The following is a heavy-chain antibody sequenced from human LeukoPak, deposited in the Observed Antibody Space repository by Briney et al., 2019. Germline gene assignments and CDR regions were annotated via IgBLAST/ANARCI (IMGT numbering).Heavy chain of an antibody. V-gene: IGHV4-39*07. CDR1: GGSIGSTSYY. CDR3: ARRPKEGATGGPFDY. CDR2: IYYSGST. Sequence: SETLSLTCSVSGGSIGSTSYYWGWIRQPPGKGLEWIGSIYYSGSTYYNPSLKSRVTISVDTSKNQFSLKLSSVTAADTAVYYCARRPKEGATGGPFDYWGQGTLVTVSS. J-gene: IGHJ4*02. D-gene: IGHD1-26*01.